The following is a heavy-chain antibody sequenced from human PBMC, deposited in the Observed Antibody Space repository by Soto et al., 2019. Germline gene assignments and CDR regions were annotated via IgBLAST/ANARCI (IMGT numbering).Heavy chain of an antibody. J-gene: IGHJ4*02. CDR3: ARELQRLYFFDY. D-gene: IGHD4-4*01. CDR1: EFSFTSYT. CDR2: TNGGNGNT. Sequence: QVQVLQSGAEVKKPGASVKVSCKASEFSFTSYTMHWVRQAPGPRVVWMGWTNGGNGNTKYSQKFQGRVTTTRDTSASKAYMERSSLRSDATYVYYCARELQRLYFFDYWGQGTLVTVSS. V-gene: IGHV1-3*01.